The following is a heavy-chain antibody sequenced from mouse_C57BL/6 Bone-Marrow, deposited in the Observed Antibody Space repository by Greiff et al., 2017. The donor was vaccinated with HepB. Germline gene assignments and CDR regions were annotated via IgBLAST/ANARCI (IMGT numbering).Heavy chain of an antibody. CDR2: ISSGGSYN. Sequence: EVKLQESGGDLVKPGGSLKLSCAASGFTFSSYGMSWVRQTPDKRLEWVATISSGGSYNYYPDSVKGRFTISRDNAKNTLYLQMSSLKSEDTAMYYCARSSMDYWGQGTSVTVSS. J-gene: IGHJ4*01. CDR1: GFTFSSYG. V-gene: IGHV5-6*01. CDR3: ARSSMDY.